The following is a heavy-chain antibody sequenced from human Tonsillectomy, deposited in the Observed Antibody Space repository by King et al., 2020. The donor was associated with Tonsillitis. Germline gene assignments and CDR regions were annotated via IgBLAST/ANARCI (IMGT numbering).Heavy chain of an antibody. CDR1: GFTFSSYS. V-gene: IGHV3-21*01. CDR3: ARDSAARLYYYYGMDV. D-gene: IGHD6-6*01. J-gene: IGHJ6*02. CDR2: ISSSRSYI. Sequence: VQLVESGGGLVKPGGSLRLSCAASGFTFSSYSMNWVRQAPGKGLEWVSSISSSRSYIYYADSVKGRFTITRDNAKNSLYLQMNSLRAEDTAVYYCARDSAARLYYYYGMDVWGHGTTVTVSS.